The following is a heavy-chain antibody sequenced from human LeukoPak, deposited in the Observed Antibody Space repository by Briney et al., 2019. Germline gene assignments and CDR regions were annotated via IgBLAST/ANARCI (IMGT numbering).Heavy chain of an antibody. CDR1: GFTFSNFA. CDR3: AKDLRGYDMDFDY. CDR2: ISGSGIST. Sequence: GGSPRLSCAASGFTFSNFAMSWVRQAPGKGLEWVSSISGSGISTYYADSLKGRFTISRDNFKNTLFLQLNSLRAEDTAVYYCAKDLRGYDMDFDYWGQGTLVTVSS. D-gene: IGHD5-12*01. V-gene: IGHV3-23*01. J-gene: IGHJ4*02.